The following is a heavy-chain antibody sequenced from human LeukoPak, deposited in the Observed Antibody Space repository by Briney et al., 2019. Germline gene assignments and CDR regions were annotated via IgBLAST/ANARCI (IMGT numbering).Heavy chain of an antibody. D-gene: IGHD3-22*01. J-gene: IGHJ4*02. Sequence: GRSLRLSCAVFGFTFSDYYMSWIRQAPGKGLEWLSYISSSGGTIYYADSVKGGFTIPRDNARNSLYLQMNSLRAEDTAVYYCARSGDYYDTRGSLFDYWGQGTLVTVSS. CDR1: GFTFSDYY. CDR2: ISSSGGTI. CDR3: ARSGDYYDTRGSLFDY. V-gene: IGHV3-11*01.